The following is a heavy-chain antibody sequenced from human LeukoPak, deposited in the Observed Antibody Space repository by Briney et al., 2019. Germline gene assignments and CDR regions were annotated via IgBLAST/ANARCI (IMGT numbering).Heavy chain of an antibody. V-gene: IGHV1-24*01. D-gene: IGHD1-26*01. J-gene: IGHJ4*02. CDR2: SDPEDGRT. CDR1: GYILEELS. CDR3: ARGVGATKD. Sequence: ASVKVSCKVSGYILEELSIHWVRQAPGKGLEWMGGSDPEDGRTISAQKFQGRVTMTRNTSISTAYMELSSLRSEDTAVYYCARGVGATKDWGQGTLVTVSS.